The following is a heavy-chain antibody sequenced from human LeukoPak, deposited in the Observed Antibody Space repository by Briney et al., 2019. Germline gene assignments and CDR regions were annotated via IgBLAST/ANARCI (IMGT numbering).Heavy chain of an antibody. V-gene: IGHV3-30-3*01. CDR2: ISYDGSKK. CDR3: ARGIAAAGTQGTIDY. CDR1: GFTFSSFA. Sequence: GGSLRLSCAASGFTFSSFAMHWVRQAPGKGLEWVAVISYDGSKKYYAGSVKGRFTISRDNSKNTLYLQMNSLRPEGTAFYYCARGIAAAGTQGTIDYWGQGTLVTVSS. D-gene: IGHD6-13*01. J-gene: IGHJ4*02.